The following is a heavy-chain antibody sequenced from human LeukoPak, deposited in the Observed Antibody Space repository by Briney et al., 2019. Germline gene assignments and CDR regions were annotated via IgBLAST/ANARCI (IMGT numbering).Heavy chain of an antibody. Sequence: SETLSLTCIVSGGSISTYSWNWIRQSPGKGLEWVGYISHSGTTSYDSYFRSRVTISVDTSNNQLSLKLTSVTAADTAVYYCARWDDSAWAFGNWGPGTLVTVSS. J-gene: IGHJ4*02. D-gene: IGHD6-19*01. CDR3: ARWDDSAWAFGN. CDR2: ISHSGTT. V-gene: IGHV4-59*08. CDR1: GGSISTYS.